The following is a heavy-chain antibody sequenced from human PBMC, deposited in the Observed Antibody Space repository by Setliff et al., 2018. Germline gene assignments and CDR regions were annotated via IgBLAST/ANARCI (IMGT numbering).Heavy chain of an antibody. J-gene: IGHJ4*02. D-gene: IGHD2-2*01. V-gene: IGHV3-21*01. Sequence: LRLSCAASGFTFSNHWMTWVRQAPGKGLEWVSSIDTSSSYIYYADSVKGRFTISRDNAENSLYLQMNSLRAEDTAVYYCARSESCGATNCSPFDYWGQGTLVTVSS. CDR2: IDTSSSYI. CDR3: ARSESCGATNCSPFDY. CDR1: GFTFSNHW.